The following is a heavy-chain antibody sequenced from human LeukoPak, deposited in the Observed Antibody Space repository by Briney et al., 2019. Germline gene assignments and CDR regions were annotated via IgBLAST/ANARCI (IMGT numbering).Heavy chain of an antibody. CDR3: AKDQEDTFGGVIVPYYFDY. V-gene: IGHV3-30*18. CDR2: ISYDGSNK. D-gene: IGHD3-16*02. J-gene: IGHJ4*02. CDR1: GFTFSSYE. Sequence: PGGSLRLSCAASGFTFSSYEMNWVRQAPGKGLEWVAVISYDGSNKYYADSVKGRFTISRDNSKNTLYLQMNSLRAEDTAVYYCAKDQEDTFGGVIVPYYFDYWGQGTLVTVSS.